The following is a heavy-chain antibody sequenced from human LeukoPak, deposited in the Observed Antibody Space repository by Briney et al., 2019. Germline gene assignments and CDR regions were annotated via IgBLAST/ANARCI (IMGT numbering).Heavy chain of an antibody. CDR2: IYSGGST. V-gene: IGHV3-53*01. D-gene: IGHD3-10*01. J-gene: IGHJ3*02. CDR3: ARDGSGSYYNVEGAFDI. Sequence: GGSLRLSCAASGFTVSSNYMSWVHQAPGKGLEWVSVIYSGGSTYYADSVKGRFTISRDNSKNTLYLQMNSLRAEDTAVYYCARDGSGSYYNVEGAFDIWGQGTMVTVSS. CDR1: GFTVSSNY.